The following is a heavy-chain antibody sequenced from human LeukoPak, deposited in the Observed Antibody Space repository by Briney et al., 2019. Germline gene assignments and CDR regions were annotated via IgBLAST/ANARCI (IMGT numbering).Heavy chain of an antibody. CDR1: GGSISSGSYY. J-gene: IGHJ6*03. V-gene: IGHV4-61*02. CDR3: ARVRGYDILTGNYYYYYMDV. CDR2: IYTSGST. D-gene: IGHD3-9*01. Sequence: SETLSLTCAVSGGSISSGSYYWSWIRQPAGKGLEWIGRIYTSGSTNYNPSLKSRVTISVDTSKNQFSLKLRSVTAADTAVYYCARVRGYDILTGNYYYYYMDVWGKGTTVTISS.